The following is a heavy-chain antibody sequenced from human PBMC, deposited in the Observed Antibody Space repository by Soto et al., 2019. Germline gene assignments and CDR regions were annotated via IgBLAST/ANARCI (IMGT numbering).Heavy chain of an antibody. CDR1: GGSVSSESYY. Sequence: SETLSLTCSVSGGSVSSESYYWSWIRQTPGKGLEWIGNVENSGSTKYNPSLKSRVTISVDTSKNQFSLKLSSVTGADTAVYYCARERGDSHWIDPWGQGTLVTVSS. CDR2: VENSGST. D-gene: IGHD2-21*01. CDR3: ARERGDSHWIDP. J-gene: IGHJ5*02. V-gene: IGHV4-61*01.